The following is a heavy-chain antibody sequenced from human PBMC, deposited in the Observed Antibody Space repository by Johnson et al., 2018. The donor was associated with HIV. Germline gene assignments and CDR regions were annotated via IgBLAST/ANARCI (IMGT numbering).Heavy chain of an antibody. D-gene: IGHD3-3*01. CDR1: GFTFSSYA. J-gene: IGHJ3*02. Sequence: QVQLVESGGGLVQPGGSLRLSCAASGFTFSSYAMHWVRQAPGKGLEWVAVISYDGSNKYFADSVQGRFTISLDNSKNTLYLQMNSLRAEDTAVYYCAREFARFLEWFQTDGRAFDIWGQGTMVTVSS. V-gene: IGHV3-30*04. CDR3: AREFARFLEWFQTDGRAFDI. CDR2: ISYDGSNK.